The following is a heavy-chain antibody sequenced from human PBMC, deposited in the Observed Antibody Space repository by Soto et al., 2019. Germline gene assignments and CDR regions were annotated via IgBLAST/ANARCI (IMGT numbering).Heavy chain of an antibody. V-gene: IGHV3-74*01. J-gene: IGHJ4*02. Sequence: LRLSCAASGFTFSSYWMHWVRQAPGKGLVWVSRINSDGSSTSYADSVKGRFTISRDNAKNTLYLQMNSLRAEDTAVYYCARGPYAAAAFDYWGQGTLVTVSS. CDR2: INSDGSST. CDR1: GFTFSSYW. D-gene: IGHD6-13*01. CDR3: ARGPYAAAAFDY.